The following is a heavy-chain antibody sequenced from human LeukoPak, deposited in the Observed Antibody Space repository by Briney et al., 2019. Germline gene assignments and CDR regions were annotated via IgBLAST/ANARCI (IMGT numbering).Heavy chain of an antibody. J-gene: IGHJ5*02. D-gene: IGHD3-3*01. Sequence: PSETLSPTCTVSGGSISSYYWSWIRQPPGKGLEWIGYIYYSGSTNYNPSLKSRVTISVDTSKNQFSLKLSSVTAADTAVYYCAGSAPYYDFWSGYYYTPGYNWFDPWGQGTLVTVSS. CDR3: AGSAPYYDFWSGYYYTPGYNWFDP. V-gene: IGHV4-59*01. CDR2: IYYSGST. CDR1: GGSISSYY.